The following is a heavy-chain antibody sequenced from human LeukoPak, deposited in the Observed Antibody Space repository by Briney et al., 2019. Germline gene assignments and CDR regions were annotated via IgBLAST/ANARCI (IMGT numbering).Heavy chain of an antibody. Sequence: PQASVKVSCKASGYTFTGYYLHWVRQAPGQGLEWMGWIHPNSGGTNYAQKFQGRVTMTRDTSISTAYLDLSRLRSDDTAVYYCARVVVRDANNYKDYWGQGTLVTVSS. CDR3: ARVVVRDANNYKDY. CDR2: IHPNSGGT. D-gene: IGHD5-24*01. V-gene: IGHV1-2*02. J-gene: IGHJ4*02. CDR1: GYTFTGYY.